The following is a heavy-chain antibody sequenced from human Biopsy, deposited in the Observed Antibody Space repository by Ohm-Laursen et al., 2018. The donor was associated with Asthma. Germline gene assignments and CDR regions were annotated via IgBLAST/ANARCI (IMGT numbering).Heavy chain of an antibody. CDR1: GFMFKSFG. CDR2: ISYDGNHK. D-gene: IGHD5-12*01. J-gene: IGHJ4*02. CDR3: AKRRGYSGYDNDY. V-gene: IGHV3-30*18. Sequence: SLRLSCAASGFMFKSFGMHWVRQAPGKGLEWVAVISYDGNHKFYEDSVKGRFTISRDNSKNTLYLQMNSLRTEDTAVYYCAKRRGYSGYDNDYWGQGTLVIVSS.